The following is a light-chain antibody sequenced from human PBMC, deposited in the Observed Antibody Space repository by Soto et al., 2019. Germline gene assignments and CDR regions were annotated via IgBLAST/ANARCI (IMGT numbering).Light chain of an antibody. CDR3: QQYNNWPPPIT. J-gene: IGKJ5*01. V-gene: IGKV3-15*01. CDR1: QSVSSN. CDR2: GAS. Sequence: EIVMTQSPATLSVSPGERATLSCRASQSVSSNLAWYQQKPGQAPRLLIYGASTRATDVPARFSGSGSGTEFSLTIRSLQSEDFAVYYCQQYNNWPPPITFGQGTRLEIK.